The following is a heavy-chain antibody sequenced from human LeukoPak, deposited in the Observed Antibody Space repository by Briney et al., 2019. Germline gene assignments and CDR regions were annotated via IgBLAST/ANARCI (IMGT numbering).Heavy chain of an antibody. V-gene: IGHV1-2*02. J-gene: IGHJ4*02. CDR3: ARDAAPYYYDSSGYDY. CDR2: INPNSGGT. D-gene: IGHD3-22*01. CDR1: GYTFTDYY. Sequence: VASVKVSCKASGYTFTDYYMHWVRQAPGQGLEWMGWINPNSGGTNYAQKFQGRVTMTRDTSISTAYMELSRLRSDDTAVYYCARDAAPYYYDSSGYDYWGQGTLVTVSS.